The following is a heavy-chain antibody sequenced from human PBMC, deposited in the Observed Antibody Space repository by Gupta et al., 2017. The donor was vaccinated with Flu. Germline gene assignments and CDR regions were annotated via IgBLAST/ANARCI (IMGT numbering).Heavy chain of an antibody. CDR1: GGSISSSSYY. J-gene: IGHJ4*02. CDR3: ARRAHCTGGSCYFDF. V-gene: IGHV4-39*01. CDR2: VFYTGST. Sequence: QLQLQESGPGLVKPSETLSLTCTVSGGSISSSSYYWGWIRQPPGKGLEWIGSVFYTGSTYYTPSLKGRVNMSVDTSKNLFSLKLSSVTAADTAVYYCARRAHCTGGSCYFDFWGQGTLVTVSS. D-gene: IGHD2-15*01.